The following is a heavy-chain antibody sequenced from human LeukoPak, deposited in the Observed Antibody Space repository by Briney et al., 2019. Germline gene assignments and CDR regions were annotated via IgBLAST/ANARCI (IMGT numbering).Heavy chain of an antibody. D-gene: IGHD7-27*01. CDR2: IRSTAYGGTT. J-gene: IGHJ4*02. CDR1: GFTFSSYA. Sequence: AGGSLRLSCAASGFTFSSYAMTWVRQAPGKGLEWVGFIRSTAYGGTTEYAASVKGRFIISRDDSQSIAYLQMNSLKTEDTAVYYCARGSNWDLPDYWGQGTLVTVSS. CDR3: ARGSNWDLPDY. V-gene: IGHV3-49*04.